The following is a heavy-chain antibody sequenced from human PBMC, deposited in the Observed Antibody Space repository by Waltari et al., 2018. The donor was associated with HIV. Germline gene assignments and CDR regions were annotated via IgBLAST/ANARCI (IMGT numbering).Heavy chain of an antibody. CDR3: ARDPGTLLIAVAGAFDY. V-gene: IGHV3-33*01. D-gene: IGHD6-19*01. Sequence: QVQLVESGGGVVRPGRPLRLSCAAPGFSVSRYGMHWVRQAPGKGLEWVAVIWHDGSKKYYAGSVKGRFTVSRDTSKNTRYLEMNRLRAEDTAVYHCARDPGTLLIAVAGAFDYWGPGIPVTVSS. J-gene: IGHJ4*02. CDR1: GFSVSRYG. CDR2: IWHDGSKK.